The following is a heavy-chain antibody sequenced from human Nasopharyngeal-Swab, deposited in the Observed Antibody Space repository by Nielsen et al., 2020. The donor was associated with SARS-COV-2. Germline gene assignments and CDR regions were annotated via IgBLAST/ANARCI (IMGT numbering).Heavy chain of an antibody. D-gene: IGHD3-9*01. Sequence: WIRQPPGKGLEWIGYIYYSGSTNYNPSLKSRVTISVDTSKNQFSLKLSSVTAADTAVYYCARDLGEYDILTGYYHYYYYMDVWGKGTTVTVSS. CDR2: IYYSGST. J-gene: IGHJ6*03. CDR3: ARDLGEYDILTGYYHYYYYMDV. V-gene: IGHV4-59*01.